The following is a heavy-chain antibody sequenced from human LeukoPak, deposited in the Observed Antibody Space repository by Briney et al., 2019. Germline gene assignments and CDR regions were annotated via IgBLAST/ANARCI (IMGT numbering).Heavy chain of an antibody. Sequence: SETLSLTCTVSGGSISSYYWSWIRQPPGKGLEWIGYIYYSGSTNYNPSLKSRVTISVDTSKNQFSLKLSSVTAADTAVYYCARAGIWLLDGGTNWFDPWGQGTLVTVSS. V-gene: IGHV4-59*08. CDR3: ARAGIWLLDGGTNWFDP. J-gene: IGHJ5*02. CDR2: IYYSGST. D-gene: IGHD2-21*01. CDR1: GGSISSYY.